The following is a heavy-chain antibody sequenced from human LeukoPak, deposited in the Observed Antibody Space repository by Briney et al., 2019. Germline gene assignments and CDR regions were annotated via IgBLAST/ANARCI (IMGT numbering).Heavy chain of an antibody. CDR2: FDVIDSET. CDR3: AAGRPYSLLDY. D-gene: IGHD5-18*01. CDR1: GSSLSELS. Sequence: ASVKVSCTVSGSSLSELSLYWVRQAPGKGLEWMGGFDVIDSETFYAQKFQGRVTMTEDSSRDTAYMVLRSLTSDDTALYYCAAGRPYSLLDYWGQGTLVTVSS. V-gene: IGHV1-24*01. J-gene: IGHJ4*02.